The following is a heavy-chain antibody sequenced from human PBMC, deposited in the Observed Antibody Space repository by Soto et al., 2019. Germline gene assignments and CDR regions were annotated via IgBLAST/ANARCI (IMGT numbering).Heavy chain of an antibody. CDR3: ARDGLRGDAFDI. CDR2: IGTAGDT. J-gene: IGHJ3*02. D-gene: IGHD4-17*01. V-gene: IGHV3-13*01. CDR1: GFTFSSYD. Sequence: GWSLRLSCAASGFTFSSYDMHWVRQATGKGLEWVSAIGTAGDTYYPGSVKGRFTISRENAKNSLYLQRNSLRAGDTAVYYCARDGLRGDAFDIWGQGTMVTVSS.